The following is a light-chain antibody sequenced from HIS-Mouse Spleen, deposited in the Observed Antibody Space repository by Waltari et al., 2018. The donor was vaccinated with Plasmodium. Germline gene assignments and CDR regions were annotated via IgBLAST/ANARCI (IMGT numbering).Light chain of an antibody. J-gene: IGKJ3*01. CDR3: QQYNNWSFT. Sequence: EIVMTQSPATLSVSPGERATLSCRASQSVSSNLAWYQQKPGQAPRLLIYGASTRATGIPGRFSGSGSGKEFTLPISSLQSEDFAVYYCQQYNNWSFTFGPGTKVDIK. CDR2: GAS. V-gene: IGKV3-15*01. CDR1: QSVSSN.